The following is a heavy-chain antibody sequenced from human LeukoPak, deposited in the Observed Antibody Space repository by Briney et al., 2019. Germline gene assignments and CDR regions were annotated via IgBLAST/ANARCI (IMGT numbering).Heavy chain of an antibody. Sequence: GASVKVSCKASGYTFTSYAMKWVRQAPGQGLEWMGWINTDTGNPTYAQAFTGRFVFSLDTSVTTAYLQISNLKAEDTAFYYCARKYDGPLDPWGQGTLVTVSS. CDR3: ARKYDGPLDP. V-gene: IGHV7-4-1*02. CDR1: GYTFTSYA. D-gene: IGHD2-8*01. CDR2: INTDTGNP. J-gene: IGHJ5*02.